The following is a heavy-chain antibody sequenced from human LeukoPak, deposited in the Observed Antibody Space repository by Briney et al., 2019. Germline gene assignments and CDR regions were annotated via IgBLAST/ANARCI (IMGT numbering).Heavy chain of an antibody. Sequence: SQTLSPTCTVSGGSISSGGYYWSWIRQHPGKGLEWIGYIYYSGSTYYNPSLKSRVTISVDTSKNQFSLKLSSVTAADTAVYYCARTGSYGLPRDYWGQGTLVTVSS. J-gene: IGHJ4*02. V-gene: IGHV4-31*03. CDR3: ARTGSYGLPRDY. CDR2: IYYSGST. CDR1: GGSISSGGYY. D-gene: IGHD5-18*01.